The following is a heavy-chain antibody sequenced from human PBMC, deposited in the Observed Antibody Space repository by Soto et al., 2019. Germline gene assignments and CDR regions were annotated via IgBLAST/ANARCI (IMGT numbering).Heavy chain of an antibody. V-gene: IGHV3-30-3*01. CDR1: GFTFSIYA. CDR2: ISYDGARK. D-gene: IGHD2-15*01. J-gene: IGHJ6*02. CDR3: SRGDREDTAVVIGARPGEYGMDV. Sequence: QVQLVESGGGVVQPGRSLRLSCAASGFTFSIYAMHWVRQAPGKGLEWVAVISYDGARKAYAHSVKGRFTISRDTSKNTLYLQMNSMRVEDTDAYYCSRGDREDTAVVIGARPGEYGMDVWGRGPTVTVSS.